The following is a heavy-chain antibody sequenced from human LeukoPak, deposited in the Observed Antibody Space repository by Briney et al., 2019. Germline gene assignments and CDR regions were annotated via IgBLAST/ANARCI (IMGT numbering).Heavy chain of an antibody. CDR3: ARDRVRSGGDDWFDP. V-gene: IGHV1-2*02. CDR1: GNTFTGYY. D-gene: IGHD3-22*01. CDR2: INPNSGGT. J-gene: IGHJ5*02. Sequence: ASVKVSCKASGNTFTGYYMHWVRQAPGQGLEWMGWINPNSGGTNYAQKFQGRVTMTRDTSISTAYMELSRLRSDDTAVYYCARDRVRSGGDDWFDPWGQGTLVTVSS.